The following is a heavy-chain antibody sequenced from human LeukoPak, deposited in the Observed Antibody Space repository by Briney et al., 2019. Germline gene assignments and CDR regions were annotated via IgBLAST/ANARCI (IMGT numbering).Heavy chain of an antibody. CDR1: GFTVSSNY. CDR2: IYSGGTT. J-gene: IGHJ6*03. D-gene: IGHD2-2*01. CDR3: ARERSSTSNYYYYYYYMDV. Sequence: PGGSLRLSCAASGFTVSSNYMTWVRQAPGKGLEWVSVIYSGGTTYSADSMKGRFTMSRDNSKNTLYLQMNSLRAEDTAVYYCARERSSTSNYYYYYYYMDVWGKGTTVTVSS. V-gene: IGHV3-66*02.